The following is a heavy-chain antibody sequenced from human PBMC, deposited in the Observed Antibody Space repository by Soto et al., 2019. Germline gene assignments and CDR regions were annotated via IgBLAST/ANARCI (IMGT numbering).Heavy chain of an antibody. V-gene: IGHV3-23*01. J-gene: IGHJ4*02. D-gene: IGHD6-13*01. CDR2: ISGSADSS. CDR3: ARDTGWQQLVNYFDY. Sequence: PGGSLRLSCTASGFTFSSFGMAWVRQAPGKGLEWVSAISGSADSSYYADSVKGRFTISRDNPKNTLYLQMDSLRAEDTGVYFCARDTGWQQLVNYFDYWGQGTLVTVSS. CDR1: GFTFSSFG.